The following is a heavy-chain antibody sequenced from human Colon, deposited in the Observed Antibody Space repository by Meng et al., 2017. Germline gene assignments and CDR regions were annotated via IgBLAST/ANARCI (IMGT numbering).Heavy chain of an antibody. V-gene: IGHV4-61*01. CDR1: GGSVSSASYS. CDR3: ARFYGSGTFEVHDY. J-gene: IGHJ4*02. Sequence: VQVQEWGPGLVRPSVTLPLTCNVSGGSVSSASYSWSGIRQHQGKGLEWIGLIHYSGSRNYNPSLKSRVTMSVDTSKNQVSLRLTSVTAADTAVYYCARFYGSGTFEVHDYWGQGTLVTVAS. D-gene: IGHD3-10*01. CDR2: IHYSGSR.